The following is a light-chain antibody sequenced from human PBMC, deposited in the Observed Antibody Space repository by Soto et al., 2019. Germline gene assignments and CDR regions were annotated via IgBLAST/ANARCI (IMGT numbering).Light chain of an antibody. V-gene: IGLV2-11*01. Sequence: QSALTQPRSVSGSPGQSVTISCTGTSSDVGGYRYVSWYQHHPGKAPQLMIYDVTKRPSGVPDRFSGSKSGNTASLTISGLQADDEADYFCSSYAGTYTVLFGGGTQLTVL. CDR2: DVT. CDR1: SSDVGGYRY. J-gene: IGLJ2*01. CDR3: SSYAGTYTVL.